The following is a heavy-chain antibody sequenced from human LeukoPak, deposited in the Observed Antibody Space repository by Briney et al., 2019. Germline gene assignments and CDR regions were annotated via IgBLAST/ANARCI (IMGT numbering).Heavy chain of an antibody. CDR1: GGTFSSYA. J-gene: IGHJ4*02. CDR2: IIPIFGTA. CDR3: ARGYYDSSGYYYPFGF. D-gene: IGHD3-22*01. V-gene: IGHV1-69*05. Sequence: SVKVSCKASGGTFSSYAISWVRQAPGQGLEWMGGIIPIFGTANYAQKFQGRATITTDESTSTAYMELSSLRSEDTAVYYCARGYYDSSGYYYPFGFWGQGTLVTVSS.